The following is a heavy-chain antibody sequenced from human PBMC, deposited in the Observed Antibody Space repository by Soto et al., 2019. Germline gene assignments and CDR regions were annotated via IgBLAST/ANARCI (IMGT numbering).Heavy chain of an antibody. CDR2: IYPGDSDT. Sequence: PGESLKISCKGSGYTFTNYWIGWVRQMSGKGLEWMGIIYPGDSDTRYSQSFQGQVTISADKSISTAYLQWSSLNSSDSPIYYCARPQTGCFDYWGQGTLVTVSS. D-gene: IGHD3-9*01. V-gene: IGHV5-51*01. J-gene: IGHJ4*02. CDR1: GYTFTNYW. CDR3: ARPQTGCFDY.